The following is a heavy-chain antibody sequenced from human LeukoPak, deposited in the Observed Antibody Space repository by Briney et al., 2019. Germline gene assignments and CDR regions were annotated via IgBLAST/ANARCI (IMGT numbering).Heavy chain of an antibody. Sequence: SETLSLTCTVSGGSISSYYWSWIRQPPGKGLEWIGYIYYSGSTNYNPSLKSRVTISVDTSKNQFSLKLSSVTAADTAVYYCARLSRDGYSHFDYWGQGTLVSVSS. D-gene: IGHD5-24*01. CDR1: GGSISSYY. CDR2: IYYSGST. J-gene: IGHJ4*02. CDR3: ARLSRDGYSHFDY. V-gene: IGHV4-59*01.